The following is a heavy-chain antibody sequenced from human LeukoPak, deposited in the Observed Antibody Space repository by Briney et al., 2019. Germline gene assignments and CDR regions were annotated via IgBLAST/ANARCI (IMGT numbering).Heavy chain of an antibody. D-gene: IGHD6-13*01. CDR1: GGSISSYY. Sequence: SETLSLTCTVTGGSISSYYWSWIRQPPGKGLEWIGYIYYTGSTNYNPSLKSRVTISIDTSKNQFSLKLSSVTAADTAVYYCARQQLSQLYYFDNWGQGTLVTVSS. CDR2: IYYTGST. CDR3: ARQQLSQLYYFDN. V-gene: IGHV4-59*01. J-gene: IGHJ4*02.